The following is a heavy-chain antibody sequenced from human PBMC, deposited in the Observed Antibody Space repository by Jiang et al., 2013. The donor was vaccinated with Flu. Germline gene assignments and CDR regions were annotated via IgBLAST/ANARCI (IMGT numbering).Heavy chain of an antibody. V-gene: IGHV1-69*06. CDR1: GGTFSSYA. D-gene: IGHD5-18*01. CDR3: ARVLLVGYSNGQGYYYYGMDV. Sequence: SGAEVKKPGSSVKVSCKASGGTFSSYAISWVRQAPGQGLEWMGGIIPIFGTANYAQKFQGRVTITADKSTSTAYMELSSLRSEDTAVYYCARVLLVGYSNGQGYYYYGMDVWGQGTTVTVSS. J-gene: IGHJ6*02. CDR2: IIPIFGTA.